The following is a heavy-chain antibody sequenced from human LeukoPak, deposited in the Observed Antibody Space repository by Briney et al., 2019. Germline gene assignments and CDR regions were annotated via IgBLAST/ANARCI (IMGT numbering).Heavy chain of an antibody. CDR1: GGSFSGYY. CDR3: ARGRVRGYCSSTSCYYYCGMDV. V-gene: IGHV4-34*01. J-gene: IGHJ6*02. Sequence: SETLSLTCAVYGGSFSGYYWSWIRQPPGKGLEWIGEINHSGSTNYNPSFKSRVTISVDTSKNQFSLKLSSVTAADTAVYYCARGRVRGYCSSTSCYYYCGMDVWGQGTTVTVSS. D-gene: IGHD2-2*01. CDR2: INHSGST.